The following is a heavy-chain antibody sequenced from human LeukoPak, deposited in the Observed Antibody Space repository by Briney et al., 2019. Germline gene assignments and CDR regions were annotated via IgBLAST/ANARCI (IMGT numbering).Heavy chain of an antibody. Sequence: GGSLRLSCAASGFTFSSYSMNWVRQAPGKGLEWVSYITSSSYTIYYADSVKGRFTISRDNSKNTPYLQMNSLRAEDTAVYYCARDQPATPLYNGYLDYWGQGTLVTVSS. CDR3: ARDQPATPLYNGYLDY. D-gene: IGHD5-12*01. J-gene: IGHJ4*02. CDR2: ITSSSYTI. CDR1: GFTFSSYS. V-gene: IGHV3-48*01.